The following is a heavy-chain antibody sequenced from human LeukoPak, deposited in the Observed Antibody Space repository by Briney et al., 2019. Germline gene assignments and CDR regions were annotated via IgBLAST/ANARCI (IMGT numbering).Heavy chain of an antibody. CDR1: GITFSSYS. Sequence: PGGSLRLSCAASGITFSSYSMNWVRQAPGKGLEWVSYISSSSSTIYYADSVKGRFTISRDNAKNSLYLQMNSLRAEDTAVYYCARAEQQWLVPDAFDIWGQGTMVTVSS. D-gene: IGHD6-19*01. V-gene: IGHV3-48*01. CDR2: ISSSSSTI. CDR3: ARAEQQWLVPDAFDI. J-gene: IGHJ3*02.